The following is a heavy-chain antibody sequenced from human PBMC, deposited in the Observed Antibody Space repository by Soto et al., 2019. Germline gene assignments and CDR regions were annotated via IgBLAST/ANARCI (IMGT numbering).Heavy chain of an antibody. Sequence: GALRLSCAASGFTFSSYAMIWVRQAPGKGLEWVSAISGSGGSTYYADSVKGRFTISRDNSKNTLYLQMNSLRAEDTAVYYCAKGFYYSSGYSTGFDYWAQRTLVTISA. CDR1: GFTFSSYA. V-gene: IGHV3-23*01. CDR3: AKGFYYSSGYSTGFDY. CDR2: ISGSGGST. J-gene: IGHJ4*02. D-gene: IGHD3-22*01.